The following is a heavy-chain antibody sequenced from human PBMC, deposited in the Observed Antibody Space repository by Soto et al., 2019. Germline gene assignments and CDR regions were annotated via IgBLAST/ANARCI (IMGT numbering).Heavy chain of an antibody. D-gene: IGHD1-26*01. CDR1: GFTYDDYG. V-gene: IGHV3-20*04. Sequence: GGSLRLSCAASGFTYDDYGMSWVRQAPGKGLEWVSGINWNGGSTGYADSVKGRFTISRDNAKNSLYLQMNSLRAEDTAVYYCARGIVGAPGAPDAFDIWGQGTMVTVSS. CDR2: INWNGGST. J-gene: IGHJ3*02. CDR3: ARGIVGAPGAPDAFDI.